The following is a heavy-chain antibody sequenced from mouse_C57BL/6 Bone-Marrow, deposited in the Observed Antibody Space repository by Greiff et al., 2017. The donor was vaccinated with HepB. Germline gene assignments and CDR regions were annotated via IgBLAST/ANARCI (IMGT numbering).Heavy chain of an antibody. D-gene: IGHD4-1*01. CDR2: INPNNGGT. CDR3: ARERGMNWEGFDY. J-gene: IGHJ2*01. CDR1: GYTFTDYN. Sequence: EVQLQQSGPELVKPGASVKIPCKASGYTFTDYNMDWVKQSHGKSLEWIGDINPNNGGTIYNQKFKGKATLTVDKSSSTAYMELRSLTSEDTAVYFCARERGMNWEGFDYWGQGTTLTVSS. V-gene: IGHV1-18*01.